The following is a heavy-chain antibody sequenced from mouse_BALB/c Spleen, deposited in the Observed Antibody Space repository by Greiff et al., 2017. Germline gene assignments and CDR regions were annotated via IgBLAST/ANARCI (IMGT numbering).Heavy chain of an antibody. Sequence: QVQLKQPGAELVKPGASVKMSCKASGYTFTSYWMHWVKQRPGQGLEWIGVIDPSDSYTSYNQKFKGKATLTVDTSSSTAYMQLSSLTSEDSAVYYCTRRETARAYCFDYWGQGTTLTVSS. CDR3: TRRETARAYCFDY. CDR1: GYTFTSYW. J-gene: IGHJ2*01. V-gene: IGHV1S127*01. D-gene: IGHD3-1*01. CDR2: IDPSDSYT.